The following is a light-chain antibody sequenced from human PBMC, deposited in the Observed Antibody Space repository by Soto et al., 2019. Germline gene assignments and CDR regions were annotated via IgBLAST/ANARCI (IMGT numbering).Light chain of an antibody. CDR3: QQYYSTPLT. V-gene: IGKV4-1*01. CDR1: QSLLYSSTNKNY. J-gene: IGKJ2*01. CDR2: WAS. Sequence: DIVMTQSPDSLAVSLGERATINCKSSQSLLYSSTNKNYLIWYQQKPVQPPKLLIYWASTRESGVPDRFSGSGSGTDLTLTISSLQAEDVAVYYCQQYYSTPLTFGQGTKLEI.